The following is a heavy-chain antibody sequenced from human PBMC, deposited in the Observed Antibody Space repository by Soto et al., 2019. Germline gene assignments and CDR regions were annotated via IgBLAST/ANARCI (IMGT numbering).Heavy chain of an antibody. J-gene: IGHJ4*02. V-gene: IGHV7-4-1*01. Sequence: ASVNVSCKASGYTFTSYAMNWVRQAPGQGLEWMGWINTNTGNPTYAQGFTGRFVFSLDTSVSTAYLQICSLKAEDTAVYYCARDVRRGSSWPFDYWGQGTLVTVSS. CDR2: INTNTGNP. CDR1: GYTFTSYA. CDR3: ARDVRRGSSWPFDY. D-gene: IGHD6-13*01.